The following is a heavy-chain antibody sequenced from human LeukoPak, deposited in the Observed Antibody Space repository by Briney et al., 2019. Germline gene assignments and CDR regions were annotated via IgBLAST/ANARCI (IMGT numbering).Heavy chain of an antibody. CDR1: GFTFSSYT. V-gene: IGHV3-23*01. D-gene: IGHD2-8*02. CDR3: AKEARYFSGGECYSIFHY. J-gene: IGHJ4*02. Sequence: GGSLRLSCAASGFTFSSYTMSWVRQAPGKGLEWVSAITGGGDTTYYADSVKGRFTISRDNSKNTVYLQMHSLGAEDTAIYYCAKEARYFSGGECYSIFHYWGQGTLVTVSS. CDR2: ITGGGDTT.